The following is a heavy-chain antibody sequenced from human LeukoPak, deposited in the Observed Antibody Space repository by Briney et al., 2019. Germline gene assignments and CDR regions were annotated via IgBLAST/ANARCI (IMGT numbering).Heavy chain of an antibody. J-gene: IGHJ4*02. D-gene: IGHD3-10*01. CDR1: GGTFSSYA. V-gene: IGHV1-69*13. CDR3: AREGMARGVILDY. Sequence: SVKVSCKASGGTFSSYAISWVRQAPGQGLEWMGGIIPIFGTANYAQKFQGRVTITADESTSTAYMELSSLRSEDTAVYYCAREGMARGVILDYWGQGTLVTVSS. CDR2: IIPIFGTA.